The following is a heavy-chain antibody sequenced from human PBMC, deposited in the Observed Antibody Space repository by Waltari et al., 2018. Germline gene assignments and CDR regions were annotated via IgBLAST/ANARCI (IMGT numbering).Heavy chain of an antibody. CDR3: AKSIAGTTNYFDS. J-gene: IGHJ4*02. CDR2: ISGGGGST. CDR1: GFSFSGYT. Sequence: EVQLLESGGGLVQPGGSLRLSCAASGFSFSGYTMTWVRQAPGKGLDWVSVISGGGGSTYYADSVKGRFTISRDNSKKTLFLQMSSLGAEDTAVYYCAKSIAGTTNYFDSWGQGTLVTVSS. V-gene: IGHV3-23*01. D-gene: IGHD1-26*01.